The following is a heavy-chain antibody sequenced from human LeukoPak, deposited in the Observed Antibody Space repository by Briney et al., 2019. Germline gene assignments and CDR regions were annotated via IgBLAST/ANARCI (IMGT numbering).Heavy chain of an antibody. CDR3: ARDPGVALRVGESYFDY. CDR2: INAGNGNT. J-gene: IGHJ4*02. Sequence: ASVKASCKASGYTFTNYAIHWVRQAPGQRLEWMVWINAGNGNTKYSQEFQGRVTITRDTSASTAYMELSSLRSEDMAVYYCARDPGVALRVGESYFDYWGQGTLVTVSS. CDR1: GYTFTNYA. V-gene: IGHV1-3*03. D-gene: IGHD3-16*01.